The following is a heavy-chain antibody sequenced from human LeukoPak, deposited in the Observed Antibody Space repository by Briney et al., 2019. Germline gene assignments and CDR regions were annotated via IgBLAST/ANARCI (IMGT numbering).Heavy chain of an antibody. J-gene: IGHJ3*02. CDR2: LSKSGNT. V-gene: IGHV4-59*01. D-gene: IGHD3-9*01. CDR1: GASISSYY. Sequence: SETLSLTCTDSGASISSYYWSWIRLPPGKGLEWIGYLSKSGNTNYSPTLKSRVTIFGDTSKNQFFLKLSSVTAADTAVYYCARARYVNSFYAFDIWGQGTLVTVSS. CDR3: ARARYVNSFYAFDI.